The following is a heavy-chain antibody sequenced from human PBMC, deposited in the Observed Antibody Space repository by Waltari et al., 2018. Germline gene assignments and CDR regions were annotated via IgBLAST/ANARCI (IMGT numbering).Heavy chain of an antibody. J-gene: IGHJ3*01. Sequence: ACIRQPPGKGLEWTATISYTGTTYYNPSLRSRVTISVDMAKNQFSLKLTSVTPADTAVYYCATYVGASIGTAAFDVWGQGTMVTVSS. D-gene: IGHD3-16*01. CDR3: ATYVGASIGTAAFDV. CDR2: ISYTGTT. V-gene: IGHV4-39*01.